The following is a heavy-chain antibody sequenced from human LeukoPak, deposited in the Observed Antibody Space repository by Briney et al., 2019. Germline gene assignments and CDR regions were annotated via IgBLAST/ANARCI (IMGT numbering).Heavy chain of an antibody. D-gene: IGHD2-2*01. CDR2: ISAYNGNT. V-gene: IGHV1-18*01. CDR1: GYTFTSYG. J-gene: IGHJ4*02. CDR3: ARYCSSTSCYAGRHLDY. Sequence: ASVKVSCKASGYTFTSYGISWVRQAPGQGLEWMGWISAYNGNTNYAQKLQGRATMTTDTSTSTAYMELRSLRSDDTAVYYCARYCSSTSCYAGRHLDYWGQGTLVTVSS.